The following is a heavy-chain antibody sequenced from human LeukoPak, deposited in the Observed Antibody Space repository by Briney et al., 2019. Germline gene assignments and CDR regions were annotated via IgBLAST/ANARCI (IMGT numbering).Heavy chain of an antibody. CDR3: AELGITMIGGV. D-gene: IGHD3-10*02. Sequence: GGSLRLSCGVSGFTFSSYWMSWVRQAPGKGLEWVAFIRYDGRNKYYADSVKGRFTISRDNSKNTLYLQMNSLRAEDTAVYYCAELGITMIGGVWGKGTTVTISS. J-gene: IGHJ6*04. CDR1: GFTFSSYW. V-gene: IGHV3-30*02. CDR2: IRYDGRNK.